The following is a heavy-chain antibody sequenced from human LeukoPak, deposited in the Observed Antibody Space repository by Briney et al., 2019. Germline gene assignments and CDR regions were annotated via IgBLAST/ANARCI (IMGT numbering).Heavy chain of an antibody. CDR3: AKNPTFGYFDY. V-gene: IGHV3-23*01. CDR1: GFTFSSYA. J-gene: IGHJ4*02. CDR2: TSGSGGST. Sequence: PGGSLSLSCAASGFTFSSYAMSWVRQAPGKGLEWVSATSGSGGSTYYADSVKGRFTISRDNSKNTLYPQMNSLRAEDTAVYYCAKNPTFGYFDYWGQGTLVTVSS. D-gene: IGHD2/OR15-2a*01.